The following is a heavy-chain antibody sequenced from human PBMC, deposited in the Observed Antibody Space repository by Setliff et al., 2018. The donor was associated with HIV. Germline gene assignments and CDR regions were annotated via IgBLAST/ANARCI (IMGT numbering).Heavy chain of an antibody. D-gene: IGHD3-22*01. J-gene: IGHJ5*02. Sequence: SETLSLTCTVSGGSISNSRYYWSWIRQPPGKGLEWIGSIYYSGSTYYTLSLKSRVTISVDASKNQFSLKLSSVTAADAAVYYCASRVYYYDSSGYLREEGFDPWGQGTLVTVSS. CDR2: IYYSGST. CDR1: GGSISNSRYY. CDR3: ASRVYYYDSSGYLREEGFDP. V-gene: IGHV4-39*01.